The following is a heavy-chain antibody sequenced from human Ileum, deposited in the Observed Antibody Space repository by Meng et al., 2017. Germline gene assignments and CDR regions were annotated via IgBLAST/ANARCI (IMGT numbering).Heavy chain of an antibody. V-gene: IGHV7-4-1*02. Sequence: QVQLVQHGSELKKPGASVKVSCKASRYTFTNYDINWVRQAPGQGLEWMGWINTNTGNPTYAQGFTGRFVFSLDTSVNTAHLQISTLTAEDTAVYYCATSGGGFDYWGQGALVTVSS. CDR2: INTNTGNP. CDR1: RYTFTNYD. J-gene: IGHJ4*02. CDR3: ATSGGGFDY. D-gene: IGHD1-26*01.